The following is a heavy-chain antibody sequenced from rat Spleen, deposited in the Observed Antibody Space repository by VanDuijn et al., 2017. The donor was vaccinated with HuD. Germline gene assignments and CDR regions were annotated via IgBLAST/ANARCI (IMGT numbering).Heavy chain of an antibody. V-gene: IGHV5-22*01. Sequence: EVQLVESDGGLVQPGRSLKLSCAASGFTFSDYYMAWVRQAPTKGLEWVASISFEGSSTYYGDSVKGRFTISRENARSTLYLQMDSLRSEDTATYYCTRLYYSNWFAYWGQGTLVAVSS. CDR3: TRLYYSNWFAY. CDR1: GFTFSDYY. CDR2: ISFEGSST. D-gene: IGHD1-1*01. J-gene: IGHJ3*01.